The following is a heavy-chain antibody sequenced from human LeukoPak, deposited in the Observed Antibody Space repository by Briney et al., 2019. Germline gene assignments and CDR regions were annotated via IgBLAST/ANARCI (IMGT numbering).Heavy chain of an antibody. CDR3: ASPGSYYEFDY. CDR1: GFTFSSYS. D-gene: IGHD1-26*01. V-gene: IGHV3-21*01. CDR2: ISSSSSYI. J-gene: IGHJ4*02. Sequence: GGSLRLSCAASGFTFSSYSMNWVRQAPGKGLEWVSSISSSSSYIYYADSVKGRFTISRDNSKNTLYLQMNSLRAEDTAVYYCASPGSYYEFDYWGQGTLVTVSS.